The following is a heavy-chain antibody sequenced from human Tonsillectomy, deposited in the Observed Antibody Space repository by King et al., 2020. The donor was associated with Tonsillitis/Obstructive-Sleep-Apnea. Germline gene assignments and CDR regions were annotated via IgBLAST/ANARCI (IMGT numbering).Heavy chain of an antibody. CDR3: ARAETGSYYYHMDV. Sequence: VQLVESGGGFVQPGGSLRLSCAASGFTFRSYLMSWVRQAPGKGLEWVANIKEDESEKKYVDSVKGRFTISRDNRKKLVYLQMNSLRVEDTAVYYCARAETGSYYYHMDVWGKGTTGTVSS. CDR2: IKEDESEK. J-gene: IGHJ6*03. V-gene: IGHV3-7*04. D-gene: IGHD3-10*01. CDR1: GFTFRSYL.